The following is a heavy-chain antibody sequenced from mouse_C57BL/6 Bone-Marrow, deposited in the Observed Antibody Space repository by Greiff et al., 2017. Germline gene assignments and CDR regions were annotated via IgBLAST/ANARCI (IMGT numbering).Heavy chain of an antibody. CDR2: IDPENGDT. J-gene: IGHJ1*03. D-gene: IGHD1-1*01. Sequence: EVQVVESGAELVRPGASVKLSCTASGFNIKDDYMHWVKQRPEQGLEWIGWIDPENGDTEYASKLQGKASITADTSSNTAYLQLSSLTSEDTAVYCCTTWYYGSGYFDVWGTGTTVTVSS. CDR1: GFNIKDDY. CDR3: TTWYYGSGYFDV. V-gene: IGHV14-4*01.